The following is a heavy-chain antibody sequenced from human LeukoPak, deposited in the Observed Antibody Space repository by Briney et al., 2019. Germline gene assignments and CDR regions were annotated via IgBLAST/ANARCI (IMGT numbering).Heavy chain of an antibody. Sequence: SETLSLTCTVSGGSISSYYWSWIRQPAGKGLEWIGRIYTSGSTNYNPSLKSRGTMSVETSKNQFSLKLSSVTAADTAVYYCATLAAPGTPGVKPLDYWGQGTLVTVSS. CDR3: ATLAAPGTPGVKPLDY. CDR2: IYTSGST. CDR1: GGSISSYY. D-gene: IGHD6-13*01. V-gene: IGHV4-4*07. J-gene: IGHJ4*02.